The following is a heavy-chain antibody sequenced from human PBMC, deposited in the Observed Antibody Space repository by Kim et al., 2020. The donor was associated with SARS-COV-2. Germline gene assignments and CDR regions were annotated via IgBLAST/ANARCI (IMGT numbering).Heavy chain of an antibody. J-gene: IGHJ4*02. D-gene: IGHD3-22*01. CDR2: IYYSGST. Sequence: SETLSLTCTVSGGSISSSSYYWGWIRQPPGKGLEWIGSIYYSGSTYYNPSLKSRVTISVDTSKNQFSLKLSSVTAADTAVYYCARHGAGRTMIVVVTHFDYWGQGTLVTVSS. CDR1: GGSISSSSYY. V-gene: IGHV4-39*01. CDR3: ARHGAGRTMIVVVTHFDY.